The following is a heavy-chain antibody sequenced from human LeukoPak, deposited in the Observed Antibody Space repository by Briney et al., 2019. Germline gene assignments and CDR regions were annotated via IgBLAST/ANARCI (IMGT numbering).Heavy chain of an antibody. CDR1: GGSISSSSYY. D-gene: IGHD3-9*01. Sequence: ASETLSLTCTVSGGSISSSSYYWGWIRQPPGKGLEWIGSIYYSGSTYYNPSLKSRVTISVDTSKNQFSLKPSSVTAADTAVYYCARERYFDWRVDYWGQGTLVTVSS. CDR3: ARERYFDWRVDY. J-gene: IGHJ4*02. V-gene: IGHV4-39*02. CDR2: IYYSGST.